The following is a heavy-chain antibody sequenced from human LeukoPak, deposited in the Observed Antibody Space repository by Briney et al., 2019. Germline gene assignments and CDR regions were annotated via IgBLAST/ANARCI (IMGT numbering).Heavy chain of an antibody. CDR1: GYIFINYY. D-gene: IGHD3-10*01. V-gene: IGHV1-46*01. J-gene: IGHJ6*02. CDR2: INPSGGST. Sequence: GASVKVSCKASGYIFINYYMHWVRQAPGQGFEWMAIINPSGGSTTYAQNFQGRVTMTRDTSTSTVYLEVNSLRSDDTAVYYCAREGYGSGRRLGLDVWGQGTTVTVSS. CDR3: AREGYGSGRRLGLDV.